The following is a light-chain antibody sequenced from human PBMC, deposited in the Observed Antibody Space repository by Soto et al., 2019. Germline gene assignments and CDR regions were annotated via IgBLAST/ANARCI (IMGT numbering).Light chain of an antibody. CDR1: QSISNY. J-gene: IGKJ2*01. Sequence: DIQMTQSPSSLSASVGDRVTITCRASQSISNYLNWYQQKPGKVPKLLIYGASSLQSGVPSRFSGSGSGTDFTLTISSLQPEDFATYYCQQSYSTPYTFGQGTKLEIK. V-gene: IGKV1-39*01. CDR2: GAS. CDR3: QQSYSTPYT.